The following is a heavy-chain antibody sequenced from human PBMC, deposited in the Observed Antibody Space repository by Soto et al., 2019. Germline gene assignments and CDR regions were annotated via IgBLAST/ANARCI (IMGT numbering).Heavy chain of an antibody. V-gene: IGHV1-24*01. CDR2: FDPEDGET. D-gene: IGHD3-9*01. CDR3: ATDRDYDILTGYYYRVAFDI. CDR1: RYTLHELS. Sequence: GASVKVFCMVSRYTLHELSMLWVRQAPGAGIEWRGGFDPEDGETIYAQKFQGRVTMTEDTSTDTAYMDLSSLRSEDTAVYYCATDRDYDILTGYYYRVAFDIWGQGTMVTVSS. J-gene: IGHJ3*02.